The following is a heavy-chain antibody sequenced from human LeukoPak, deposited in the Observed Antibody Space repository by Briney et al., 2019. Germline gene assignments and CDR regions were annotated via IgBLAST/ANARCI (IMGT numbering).Heavy chain of an antibody. J-gene: IGHJ4*02. V-gene: IGHV4-39*02. CDR1: GDSISRSSYY. CDR3: ASERVVRGVMSD. CDR2: VFYDRRT. Sequence: SETLSLTCIVSGDSISRSSYYWGWIRQPPGKGLEWIGSVFYDRRTNYNPSLKSRATISVDTSKNHFSLELTSVTAADTAVYYCASERVVRGVMSDWGQGTRVTVSS. D-gene: IGHD3-10*01.